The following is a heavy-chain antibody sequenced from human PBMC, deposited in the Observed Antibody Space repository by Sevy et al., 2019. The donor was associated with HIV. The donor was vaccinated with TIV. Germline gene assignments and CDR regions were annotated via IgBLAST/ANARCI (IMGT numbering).Heavy chain of an antibody. D-gene: IGHD6-19*01. J-gene: IGHJ6*02. CDR2: LSWNGETI. CDR3: AKAVADSNYYYGLDV. Sequence: GGSLRLSCTASGFKFDDYAMHWVRQAPGKGLEWVSGLSWNGETIGYADSVKGRFIISRDNARKSLYLQMDSLRAEDTAVYYCAKAVADSNYYYGLDVWGQGTTVTVSS. V-gene: IGHV3-9*01. CDR1: GFKFDDYA.